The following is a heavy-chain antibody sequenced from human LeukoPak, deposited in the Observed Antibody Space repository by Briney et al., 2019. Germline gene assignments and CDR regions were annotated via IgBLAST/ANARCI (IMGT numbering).Heavy chain of an antibody. J-gene: IGHJ6*02. D-gene: IGHD6-13*01. CDR2: INTNTGNP. CDR1: GYTFTSYA. CDR3: AREVVGDSSSWYIYYYYYGMDV. Sequence: ASVKVSCKASGYTFTSYAMNWVRQAPGQGLEWMGWINTNTGNPTYAQGFTGRFAFSLDTSVSTAYLQISSLKAEDTAVYYCAREVVGDSSSWYIYYYYYGMDVWGQGTTVTVSS. V-gene: IGHV7-4-1*02.